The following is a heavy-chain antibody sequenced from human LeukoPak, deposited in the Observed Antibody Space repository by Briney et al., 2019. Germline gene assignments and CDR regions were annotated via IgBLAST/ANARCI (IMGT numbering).Heavy chain of an antibody. D-gene: IGHD4-17*01. Sequence: GGSLRLSCAASGFTFSSYGMHWVRQALGKGLEWVAFIRYDGTNKHYADSVKGRFTISRDNSKNTLYLQMNSLRTEDTAVYYCAKDYGDYSYYFDYWGQGTLVTVSS. CDR2: IRYDGTNK. J-gene: IGHJ4*02. V-gene: IGHV3-30*02. CDR1: GFTFSSYG. CDR3: AKDYGDYSYYFDY.